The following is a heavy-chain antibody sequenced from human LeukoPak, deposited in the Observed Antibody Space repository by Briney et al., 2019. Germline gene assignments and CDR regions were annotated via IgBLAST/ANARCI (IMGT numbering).Heavy chain of an antibody. CDR2: IYYSGST. J-gene: IGHJ4*02. V-gene: IGHV4-59*08. D-gene: IGHD5-18*01. Sequence: SETLSLTCTVSGGSIGSYYWSWIRQPPGKGLEWIGYIYYSGSTNYNPSLKSRVTISVDTSKNQFSLKLSSVTAADTAVYYCASSGYSYGYFDYWGQGTLVAASS. CDR1: GGSIGSYY. CDR3: ASSGYSYGYFDY.